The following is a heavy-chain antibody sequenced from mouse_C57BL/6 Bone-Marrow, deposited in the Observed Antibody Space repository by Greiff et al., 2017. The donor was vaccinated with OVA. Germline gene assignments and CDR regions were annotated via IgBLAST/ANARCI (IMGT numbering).Heavy chain of an antibody. Sequence: EVQRVESGGGLVKPGGSLKLSCAASGFTFSSYAMSWVRQTPEKRLEWVATISDGGSYTYYPDNVKGRFTISRDNAKNNLYLQMSHLKSEDTAMYYCARDRDGYTRAMDYWGQGTSVTVSS. J-gene: IGHJ4*01. CDR2: ISDGGSYT. D-gene: IGHD2-3*01. CDR3: ARDRDGYTRAMDY. V-gene: IGHV5-4*01. CDR1: GFTFSSYA.